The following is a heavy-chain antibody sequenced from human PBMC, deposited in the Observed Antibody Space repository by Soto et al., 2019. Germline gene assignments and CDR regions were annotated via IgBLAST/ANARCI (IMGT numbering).Heavy chain of an antibody. D-gene: IGHD3-10*01. CDR2: IIPLFGTP. J-gene: IGHJ4*02. CDR1: GGIFSTYA. V-gene: IGHV1-69*13. Sequence: SVKVSCKASGGIFSTYAISWLRQAPGQGLEWMGGIIPLFGTPNYAQRFQGRVTITADESTSTAYMELSRLRSEDTAVYYCARDRDDYGAGNYYNRIDFWGQGTLVTVSS. CDR3: ARDRDDYGAGNYYNRIDF.